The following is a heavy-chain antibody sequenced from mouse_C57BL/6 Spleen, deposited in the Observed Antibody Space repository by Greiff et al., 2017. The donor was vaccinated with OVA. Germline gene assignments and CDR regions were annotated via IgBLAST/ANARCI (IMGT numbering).Heavy chain of an antibody. J-gene: IGHJ3*01. CDR2: IWGVGST. Sequence: VKVEESGPGLVAPSQSLSITCTVSGFSLTSYGVDWVRQSPGKGLEWLGVIWGVGSTNYNSALKSRLSISKDNSKSQVFLKMNSLQTDDTAMYYCASDHHYYGSSRPFAYWGQGTLVTVSA. CDR3: ASDHHYYGSSRPFAY. V-gene: IGHV2-6*01. D-gene: IGHD1-1*01. CDR1: GFSLTSYG.